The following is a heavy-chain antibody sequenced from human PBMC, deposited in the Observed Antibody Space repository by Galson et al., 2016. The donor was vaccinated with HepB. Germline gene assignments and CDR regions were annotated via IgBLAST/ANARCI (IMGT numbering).Heavy chain of an antibody. CDR3: ARPSTVTTFYY. D-gene: IGHD4-11*01. CDR2: IYYSGST. V-gene: IGHV4-39*01. J-gene: IGHJ4*02. CDR1: GGSISSSSYY. Sequence: SETLSLTCTVSGGSISSSSYYWGWIRQPPGKGLEWNGSIYYSGSTYYNPSLKSRVTISVDTSKNQFSLKLSSVTAADTAVYYCARPSTVTTFYYWGQGTLVTVSS.